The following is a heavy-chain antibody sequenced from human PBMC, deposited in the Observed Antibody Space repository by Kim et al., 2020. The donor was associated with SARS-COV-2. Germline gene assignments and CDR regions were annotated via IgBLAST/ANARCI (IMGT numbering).Heavy chain of an antibody. Sequence: APVKVSCKASGYTFTSYAMHWVRQAPGQRLEWMGWINAGNGNTKYSQKFQGRVTITRDTSASTAYMELSSLRSEDTAVYYCARGYQLLLYYFDYWGQGTLVTVSS. J-gene: IGHJ4*02. D-gene: IGHD2-2*01. CDR1: GYTFTSYA. V-gene: IGHV1-3*01. CDR3: ARGYQLLLYYFDY. CDR2: INAGNGNT.